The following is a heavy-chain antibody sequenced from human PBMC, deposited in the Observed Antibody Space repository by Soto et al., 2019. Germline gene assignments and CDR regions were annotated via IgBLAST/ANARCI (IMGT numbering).Heavy chain of an antibody. Sequence: EVQLVESGGGLVKPGWSLRLSCAASGFSFSIYTMNWVRQAPGKGLEWVSSISSSGTYIYYADSVKGRFTISRDNAKNSLYLQMNSLRADDTAVYYCARLKPLLIIAGDYYGMDVWGQGTTVTVSS. CDR3: ARLKPLLIIAGDYYGMDV. CDR1: GFSFSIYT. D-gene: IGHD3-10*01. CDR2: ISSSGTYI. V-gene: IGHV3-21*01. J-gene: IGHJ6*02.